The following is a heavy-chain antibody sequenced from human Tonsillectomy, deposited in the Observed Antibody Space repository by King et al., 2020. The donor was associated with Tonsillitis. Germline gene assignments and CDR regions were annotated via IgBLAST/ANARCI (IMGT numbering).Heavy chain of an antibody. Sequence: VQLVQSGGGLVKPGGSLRLSCAASGFTFSSHTMNWVRQAPGKGLEWVSSITSSGSYIYYADSMKGRFTISRDNAKNSVYLQMTSLGAEDMAVYYCARVYSGYANGVYFDYWGQEALVTVSS. CDR3: ARVYSGYANGVYFDY. J-gene: IGHJ4*02. CDR2: ITSSGSYI. D-gene: IGHD5-12*01. CDR1: GFTFSSHT. V-gene: IGHV3-21*01.